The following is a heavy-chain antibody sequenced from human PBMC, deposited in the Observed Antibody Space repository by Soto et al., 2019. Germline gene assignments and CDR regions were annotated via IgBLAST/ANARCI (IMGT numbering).Heavy chain of an antibody. J-gene: IGHJ6*02. CDR3: ASKVHRASYYYYGMDV. Sequence: QVQLVQSGAEVKKPGSSVKVSCKASEGTFSSYAISWVRQAPGQGLEWMGGIIPIFGTANYAQKFQGRVTITADESTSTAYMELSSLRSEDTAVYYCASKVHRASYYYYGMDVWGQGTTVTVSS. CDR2: IIPIFGTA. CDR1: EGTFSSYA. V-gene: IGHV1-69*12.